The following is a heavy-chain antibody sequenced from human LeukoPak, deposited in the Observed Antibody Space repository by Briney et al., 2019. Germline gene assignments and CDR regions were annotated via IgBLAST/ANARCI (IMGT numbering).Heavy chain of an antibody. CDR3: AKALLRFLEWSPQADYYYYYMDV. CDR1: GYTFTSYG. Sequence: ASVEVSCKASGYTFTSYGISWVRQAPGQGLEWMGWISAYNGNTNYAQKLQGRVTMTTDTSTSTAYMELRSLRSDDTAVYYCAKALLRFLEWSPQADYYYYYMDVWGKGTTVTVSS. V-gene: IGHV1-18*01. D-gene: IGHD3-3*01. J-gene: IGHJ6*03. CDR2: ISAYNGNT.